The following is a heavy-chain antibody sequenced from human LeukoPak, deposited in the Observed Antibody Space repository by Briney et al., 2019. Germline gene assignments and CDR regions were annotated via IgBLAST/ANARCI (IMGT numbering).Heavy chain of an antibody. D-gene: IGHD4-23*01. Sequence: SETLSLTCTVSGGSISSYYWNWIRQPPGKGLEWIGYIHYSGSTNCNPSLKSRVTISVDTSKNQFSLKLNSVTAADTAVYFCTRDVSGNVGLDYWGQGTLVTVSS. V-gene: IGHV4-59*01. CDR3: TRDVSGNVGLDY. CDR2: IHYSGST. J-gene: IGHJ4*02. CDR1: GGSISSYY.